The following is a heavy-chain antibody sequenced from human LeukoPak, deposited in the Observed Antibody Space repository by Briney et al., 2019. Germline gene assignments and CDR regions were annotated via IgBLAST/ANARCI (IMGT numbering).Heavy chain of an antibody. J-gene: IGHJ4*02. D-gene: IGHD3-3*01. CDR1: GFTFSSYA. V-gene: IGHV3-30-3*01. CDR2: ISYDGSNK. CDR3: AGGIFGVVLTY. Sequence: PGGSLRLSCAASGFTFSSYAMHWVRQAPGKGLEWVAVISYDGSNKYYADSVKGRFTISRDNSKNTLYLQMNSLRAEDTAVYYCAGGIFGVVLTYWGQGTLVTVSS.